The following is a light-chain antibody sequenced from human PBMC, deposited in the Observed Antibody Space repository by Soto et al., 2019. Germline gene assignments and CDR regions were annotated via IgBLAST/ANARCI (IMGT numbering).Light chain of an antibody. CDR1: SSDVGGYNY. J-gene: IGLJ1*01. CDR3: SSYTSSSTYV. CDR2: DVS. Sequence: ALTQPASVSGSPGQSIAISCTGTSSDVGGYNYVTWYQQHPGKAPKLMIYDVSNRPSGVSDRFSGSKSGNTASLTISGLQAEDEGDYYCSSYTSSSTYVFGTGTKVTV. V-gene: IGLV2-14*03.